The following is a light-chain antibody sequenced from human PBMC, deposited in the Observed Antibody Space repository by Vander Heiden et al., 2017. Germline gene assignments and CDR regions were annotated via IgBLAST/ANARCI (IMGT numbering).Light chain of an antibody. J-gene: IGKJ3*01. CDR1: QSVSSSY. V-gene: IGKV3D-7*01. CDR3: HQYYNFP. CDR2: GAS. Sequence: PGERVTLSCRASQSVSSSYLTWYQQKPGQAPRLLIYGASTRDTSIQARFSGSGSGTDFTLTSISLQTEDFAVYYRHQYYNFPFGHGTKVDIK.